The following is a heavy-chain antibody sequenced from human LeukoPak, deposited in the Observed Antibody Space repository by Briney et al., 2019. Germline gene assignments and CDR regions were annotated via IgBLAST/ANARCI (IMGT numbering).Heavy chain of an antibody. V-gene: IGHV3-20*04. D-gene: IGHD4-23*01. CDR1: GFTFDDYG. CDR3: ARGGLTTVVTPSY. CDR2: INWNGGST. Sequence: GGSLRLSCAASGFTFDDYGMSWVRQTPGKGLEWVSGINWNGGSTGYADYVKGRFTISRDNAKNSLYLQMNSLRADDTAFYYCARGGLTTVVTPSYWGQGTLVTVSS. J-gene: IGHJ4*02.